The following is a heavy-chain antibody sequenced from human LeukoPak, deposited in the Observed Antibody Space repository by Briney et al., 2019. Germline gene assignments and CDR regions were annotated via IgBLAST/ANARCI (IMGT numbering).Heavy chain of an antibody. Sequence: GGSLRLSCAASGFPVSSNYMSWVRQAPGKGLEWVSVIFSGGSTYYADSVKGRFTISRDNSKNTVYLQMNSLRAGDTAVYYCARDYSNYPYYFDYWGQGTLVTVSS. CDR2: IFSGGST. J-gene: IGHJ4*02. CDR1: GFPVSSNY. CDR3: ARDYSNYPYYFDY. D-gene: IGHD4-11*01. V-gene: IGHV3-66*01.